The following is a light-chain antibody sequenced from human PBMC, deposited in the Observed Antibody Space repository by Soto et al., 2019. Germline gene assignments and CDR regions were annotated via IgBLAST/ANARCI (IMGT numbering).Light chain of an antibody. V-gene: IGKV3-15*01. Sequence: EIVMTQSPATLSVSPGDRATLSCRAGQSVSSNLAWYQQKPGQAPRLLIYGASTRATGIPARFRGSGSGTEFTLTIRSLQAEDFAVYYCQRYNAWPITFGQGKRLDIK. CDR2: GAS. J-gene: IGKJ5*01. CDR1: QSVSSN. CDR3: QRYNAWPIT.